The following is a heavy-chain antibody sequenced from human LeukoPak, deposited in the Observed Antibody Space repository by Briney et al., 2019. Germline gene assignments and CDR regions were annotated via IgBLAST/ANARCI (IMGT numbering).Heavy chain of an antibody. CDR3: ARRFGELLSHAFDI. D-gene: IGHD3-10*01. J-gene: IGHJ3*02. CDR1: GYTFTSYG. V-gene: IGHV1-8*03. Sequence: ASVKVSCKASGYTFTSYGISWVRRATGQGLEWMGWMNPNSGNTGYAQKFQGRVTITRNTSISTAYMELSSLRSEDTAVYYCARRFGELLSHAFDIWGQGTMVTVSS. CDR2: MNPNSGNT.